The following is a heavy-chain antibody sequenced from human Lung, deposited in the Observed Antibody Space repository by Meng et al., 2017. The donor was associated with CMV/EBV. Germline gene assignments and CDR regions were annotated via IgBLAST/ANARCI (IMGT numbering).Heavy chain of an antibody. CDR3: ARGYCSGGSCPVFNP. V-gene: IGHV1-8*01. D-gene: IGHD2-15*01. CDR2: MNPNSGNT. CDR1: EYTFTSYD. J-gene: IGHJ5*02. Sequence: AAGGTMPGSSVTVSVKASEYTFTSYDINWVRKATGQGLEWMGWMNPNSGNTGYAQKFQGRVTMTRNTSISTAYMELSSLRSEDTAVYYCARGYCSGGSCPVFNPWGQGTLVTVSS.